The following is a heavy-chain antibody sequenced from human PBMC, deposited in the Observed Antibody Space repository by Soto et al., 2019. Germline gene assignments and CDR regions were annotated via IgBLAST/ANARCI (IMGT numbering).Heavy chain of an antibody. CDR3: ARGGSSSDNGMDV. V-gene: IGHV3-48*02. CDR2: MSSRSLTI. CDR1: GFTFSTYS. J-gene: IGHJ6*02. Sequence: EVQLVESGGGLVQPGGSLRVSCAASGFTFSTYSMNWVRRAPGKGLEWVSYMSSRSLTIYYTDSVKGRFTISRDNAKNSLYLQMNSLRDEDTAVYYCARGGSSSDNGMDVWGQGTTVTVSS. D-gene: IGHD6-6*01.